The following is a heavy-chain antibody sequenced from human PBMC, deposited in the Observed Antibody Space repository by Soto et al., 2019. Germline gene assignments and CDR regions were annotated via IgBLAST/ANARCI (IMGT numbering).Heavy chain of an antibody. CDR2: ISSSSSYI. Sequence: EVQLVESGGGLVKPGGSLRLSCAASGFTFSSYSMNWVRQAPGKGLEWVSSISSSSSYIYYADSVKGRFTISRDNAKNSLYLQMNSLRAEDTAVYYWARASRYVYNWFDPWGQGTLVTVSS. D-gene: IGHD5-12*01. V-gene: IGHV3-21*01. CDR3: ARASRYVYNWFDP. CDR1: GFTFSSYS. J-gene: IGHJ5*02.